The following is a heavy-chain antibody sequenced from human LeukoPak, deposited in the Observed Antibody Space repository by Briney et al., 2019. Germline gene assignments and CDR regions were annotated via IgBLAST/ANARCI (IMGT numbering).Heavy chain of an antibody. V-gene: IGHV3-23*01. Sequence: LSGGSLRLSCVASGITFSNYAVSWVRQAPEKGLDWVSVISGSAHKIRYADSVKGRSTISRDNSENVVYLQMNNLRVEDTAVYYCAGRPTGYSSGYIHWGQGTLVTVSS. CDR3: AGRPTGYSSGYIH. D-gene: IGHD5-18*01. CDR2: ISGSAHKI. J-gene: IGHJ4*02. CDR1: GITFSNYA.